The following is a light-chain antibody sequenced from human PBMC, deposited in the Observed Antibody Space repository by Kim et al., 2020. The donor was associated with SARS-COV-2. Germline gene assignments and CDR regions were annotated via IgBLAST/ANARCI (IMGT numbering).Light chain of an antibody. CDR1: KLGDKF. CDR2: QDK. J-gene: IGLJ2*01. CDR3: QTWDSHTAAV. Sequence: SPGQTASITCSGDKLGDKFVSWYQQKPGQSPVQVIYQDKKRPSGIPEQFSVSNSGNTATLTISGTQAMDEAVYYCQTWDSHTAAVFGGGTQLTVL. V-gene: IGLV3-1*01.